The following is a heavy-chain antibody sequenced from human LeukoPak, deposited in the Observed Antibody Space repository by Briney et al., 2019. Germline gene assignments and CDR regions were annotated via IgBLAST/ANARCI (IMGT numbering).Heavy chain of an antibody. J-gene: IGHJ6*03. D-gene: IGHD3-10*01. Sequence: PSETLSLTCTASGGTISSHLYFWVWIRPPPGKGRVWIGSIYYGGGTYYNPALKRRVTISVDTSKDDFSLKLASVTAADTAMYYCARMVRGVVLGPNYYPYHMDVWGIGTTVSVSS. CDR1: GGTISSHLYF. CDR3: ARMVRGVVLGPNYYPYHMDV. V-gene: IGHV4-39*02. CDR2: IYYGGGT.